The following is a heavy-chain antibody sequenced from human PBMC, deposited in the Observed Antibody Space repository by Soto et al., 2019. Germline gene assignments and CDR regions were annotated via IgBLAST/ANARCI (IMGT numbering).Heavy chain of an antibody. CDR2: IDWDDGK. CDR1: GFSLSTYGMR. J-gene: IGHJ5*02. D-gene: IGHD2-2*02. CDR3: ARRYCSSTSCYMGFDP. Sequence: TLVNPTETLTLTCTFSGFSLSTYGMRVSWIRQSPGKALEWLARIDWDDGKFYSTSLRTRLSISKDTSKNQVVLTMTNMDPVDTATYYCARRYCSSTSCYMGFDPWGQGTRVTVSS. V-gene: IGHV2-70*04.